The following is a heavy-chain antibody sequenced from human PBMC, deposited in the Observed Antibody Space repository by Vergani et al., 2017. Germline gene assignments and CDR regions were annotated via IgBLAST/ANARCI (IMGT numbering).Heavy chain of an antibody. V-gene: IGHV2-5*01. D-gene: IGHD4-17*01. CDR1: GFSLSTSGVG. CDR2: IYWNDDK. CDR3: AHTSTVTTNQDD. Sequence: QITLKESGPTLVKPTQTLTLTCTFSGFSLSTSGVGVGWIRQPPGKALEWLALIYWNDDKRYSPSLKSRLTITKDTSKNQVVLTMTNMDPVDTATYYCAHTSTVTTNQDDWGQGTLVTVSS. J-gene: IGHJ4*02.